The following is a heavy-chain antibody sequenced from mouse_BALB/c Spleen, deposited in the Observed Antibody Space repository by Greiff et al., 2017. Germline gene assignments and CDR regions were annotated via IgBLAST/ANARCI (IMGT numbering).Heavy chain of an antibody. CDR1: GFTFSSYA. J-gene: IGHJ3*01. Sequence: EVHLVESGGGLVKPGGSLKLSCAASGFTFSSYAMSWVRQTPEKRLEWVASISSGGSTYYPDSVKGRFTISRDNARNILYLQMSSLRSEDTAMYYCARGERFAYWGQGTLVTVSA. V-gene: IGHV5-6-5*01. CDR3: ARGERFAY. CDR2: ISSGGST.